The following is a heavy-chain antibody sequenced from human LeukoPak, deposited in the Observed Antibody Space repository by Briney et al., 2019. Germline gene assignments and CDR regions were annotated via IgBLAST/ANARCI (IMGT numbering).Heavy chain of an antibody. CDR3: ARGPGSSGGAYVGDY. CDR2: IDGGGNNR. J-gene: IGHJ4*01. V-gene: IGHV3-74*01. CDR1: GFTFSNYW. D-gene: IGHD3-22*01. Sequence: GGSLRLSCAASGFTFSNYWMHWVRQVPGKGLVWVSRIDGGGNNRNYADSVKGRFSISRDNVKSTLYLQMNSLRAEDTAVYYCARGPGSSGGAYVGDYWGHGTLVTVSS.